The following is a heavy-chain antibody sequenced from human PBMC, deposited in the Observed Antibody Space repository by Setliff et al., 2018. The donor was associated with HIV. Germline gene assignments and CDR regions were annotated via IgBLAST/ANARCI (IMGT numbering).Heavy chain of an antibody. D-gene: IGHD6-19*01. V-gene: IGHV4-59*12. Sequence: PSETLSLTCSVSGDSIGTYYWNWIRQTPGKRLEWIGFFYYGGSTDYNPALKSRLTMSVDSSGNQFSLTLTTVTAADTAVYYCARDPNTGWYYLDFWGPGALVTVSS. CDR2: FYYGGST. CDR1: GDSIGTYY. J-gene: IGHJ4*02. CDR3: ARDPNTGWYYLDF.